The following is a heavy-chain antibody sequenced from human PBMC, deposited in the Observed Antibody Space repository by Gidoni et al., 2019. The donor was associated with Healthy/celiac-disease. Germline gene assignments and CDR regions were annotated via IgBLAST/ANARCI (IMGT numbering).Heavy chain of an antibody. CDR3: ARDPDITMVRGVAEGFDY. J-gene: IGHJ4*02. D-gene: IGHD3-10*01. V-gene: IGHV1-18*01. CDR1: GYTFNRYG. CDR2: ISAYSGNT. Sequence: QVQLVQPGTEGKKPGASATVSSTASGYTFNRYGISWVRQAPGHGLECMGWISAYSGNTNYAQKLQGRVTMSTDTATSTAYMELRSLRSDDTAVYYCARDPDITMVRGVAEGFDYWGQGTLVTVSS.